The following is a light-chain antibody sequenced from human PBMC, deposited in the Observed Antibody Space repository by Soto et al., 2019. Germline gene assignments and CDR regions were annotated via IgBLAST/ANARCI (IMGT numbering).Light chain of an antibody. V-gene: IGKV3-15*01. Sequence: EIVMTQSPATLSLSPGERAALSCRASQSINSELAWYQQNPGQPPRLLIYGASTRATGGPARFTGSESGSEFTLTISGLQSEDFAVYYCQQGHNWPLTFGQGTRLEI. J-gene: IGKJ2*01. CDR3: QQGHNWPLT. CDR2: GAS. CDR1: QSINSE.